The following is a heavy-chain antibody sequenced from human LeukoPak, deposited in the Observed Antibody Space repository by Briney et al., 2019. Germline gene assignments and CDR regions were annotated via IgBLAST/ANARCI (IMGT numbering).Heavy chain of an antibody. CDR1: GYTFTGYY. CDR2: INPNSGGT. CDR3: ARDIPIFGVFIWYAFDI. Sequence: ASVKVSCKASGYTFTGYYMHWVRQAPGQGLEWMGWINPNSGGTNYAQKFQGRVTMTRDTSISTAYMELSRLRSDDTAVYYCARDIPIFGVFIWYAFDIWGQGTWSPSLQ. D-gene: IGHD3-3*01. V-gene: IGHV1-2*02. J-gene: IGHJ3*02.